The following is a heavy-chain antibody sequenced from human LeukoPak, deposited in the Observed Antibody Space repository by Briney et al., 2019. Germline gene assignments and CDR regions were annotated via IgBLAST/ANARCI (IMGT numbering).Heavy chain of an antibody. CDR1: GYTFTGYY. V-gene: IGHV1-2*06. CDR3: AKVPPSITAAGNWLDP. CDR2: ISPDTGGT. D-gene: IGHD6-13*01. Sequence: GASVKVSCKASGYTFTGYYIHWVRQAPGQGLEWMGRISPDTGGTDYAQKFQGRITMTRDTSITTAYMELSRLTSDDTAMYYCAKVPPSITAAGNWLDPWGQGALVTVSS. J-gene: IGHJ5*02.